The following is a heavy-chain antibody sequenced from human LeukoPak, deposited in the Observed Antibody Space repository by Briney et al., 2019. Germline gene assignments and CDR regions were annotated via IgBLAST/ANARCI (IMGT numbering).Heavy chain of an antibody. CDR2: IYYSGST. J-gene: IGHJ4*02. V-gene: IGHV4-59*01. D-gene: IGHD3-10*01. Sequence: SETLSLTCTVSGGSISSYYWSWIRQPPGKGLEWIGYIYYSGSTNYNPSLKSRVTISVDTSKNQFSLKLSSVTAADTAAYYCARGGGMVRGVITPDYWGQGTLVTVSS. CDR3: ARGGGMVRGVITPDY. CDR1: GGSISSYY.